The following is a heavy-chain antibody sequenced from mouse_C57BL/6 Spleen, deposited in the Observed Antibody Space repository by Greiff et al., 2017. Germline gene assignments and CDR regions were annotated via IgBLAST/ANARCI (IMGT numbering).Heavy chain of an antibody. CDR3: ARSDYDYAMDY. Sequence: VQLQQSGTVLARPGASVKMSCKTSGYTFTSYWMHWVKQRPGQGLEWIGAIYPGNSDTSYNQKFKGKAKLTAVTSASPAYMQLSSLTSEDSAVYYCARSDYDYAMDYWGQGTSVTVSS. V-gene: IGHV1-5*01. CDR1: GYTFTSYW. J-gene: IGHJ4*01. CDR2: IYPGNSDT. D-gene: IGHD2-4*01.